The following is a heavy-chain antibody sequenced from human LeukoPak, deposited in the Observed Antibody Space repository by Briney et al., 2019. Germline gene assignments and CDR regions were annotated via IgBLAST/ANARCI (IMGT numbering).Heavy chain of an antibody. Sequence: PSETLSLTCAVYGGSFSGYYWSWIRQPPGKGLEWIGEINHSGSTNYNPSLKRRVTISVDTSKNQFSLKLSSVTAADTAVYYCARGPYDILTGHNKAYFDYWGQGTLVTVSS. D-gene: IGHD3-9*01. CDR2: INHSGST. CDR3: ARGPYDILTGHNKAYFDY. CDR1: GGSFSGYY. J-gene: IGHJ4*02. V-gene: IGHV4-34*01.